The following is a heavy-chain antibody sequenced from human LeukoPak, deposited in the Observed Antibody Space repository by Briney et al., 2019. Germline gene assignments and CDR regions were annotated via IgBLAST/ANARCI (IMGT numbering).Heavy chain of an antibody. Sequence: GGSLRLSCAASGFPFSTYGMHWVRQAPGKGLEWVAVISYDGSNEYYADSVKGRFTISRDNSKNTLYLQMSSLGAEDTAVYYCAKEFNRGLPDYWGQGTLVTVPS. V-gene: IGHV3-30*18. J-gene: IGHJ4*02. CDR3: AKEFNRGLPDY. CDR2: ISYDGSNE. CDR1: GFPFSTYG. D-gene: IGHD2-21*01.